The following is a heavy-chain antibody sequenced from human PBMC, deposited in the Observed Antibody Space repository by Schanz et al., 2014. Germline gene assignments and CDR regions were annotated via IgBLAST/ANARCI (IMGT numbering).Heavy chain of an antibody. Sequence: QVQLVESGGGVVQPGGSLRLSCAASGFTLSSYGMHWVRQAPGKGLEWVAFISYDGSNKYYADSVKGRFTISRDNSKNILTMQMSSLRAEDTALYYCTKGLLPVRALADVFDVWGQGTMVTVSP. V-gene: IGHV3-30*19. CDR3: TKGLLPVRALADVFDV. CDR2: ISYDGSNK. D-gene: IGHD2-21*01. CDR1: GFTLSSYG. J-gene: IGHJ3*01.